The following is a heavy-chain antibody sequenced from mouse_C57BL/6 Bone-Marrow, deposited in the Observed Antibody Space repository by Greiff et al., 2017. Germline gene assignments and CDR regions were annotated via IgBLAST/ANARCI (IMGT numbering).Heavy chain of an antibody. V-gene: IGHV1-81*01. Sequence: QVQLKESGAELARPGASVKLSCKASGYTFTSYGISWVKQRTGQGLEWIGEIYPRSGNTYYNEKFKGKATLTADKSSSTAYMELRSLTSEDSAVYFCARRWLPGDYWGQGTTLTVSS. J-gene: IGHJ2*01. CDR3: ARRWLPGDY. CDR2: IYPRSGNT. D-gene: IGHD2-3*01. CDR1: GYTFTSYG.